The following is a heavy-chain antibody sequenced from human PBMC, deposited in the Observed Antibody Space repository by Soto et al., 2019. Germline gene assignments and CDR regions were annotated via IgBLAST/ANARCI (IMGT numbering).Heavy chain of an antibody. Sequence: PGGSLRLSCAASGCIFSNAWMNWVRQAPGKGLEWVGRVKSKTDGGTTDYAAPVKGRFIISRDDSKNTLYLQMNSLQTEDTAVYYCTTGGYYDSPGPAWGQGTLVTVSS. CDR1: GCIFSNAW. CDR3: TTGGYYDSPGPA. J-gene: IGHJ5*02. CDR2: VKSKTDGGTT. D-gene: IGHD3-22*01. V-gene: IGHV3-15*07.